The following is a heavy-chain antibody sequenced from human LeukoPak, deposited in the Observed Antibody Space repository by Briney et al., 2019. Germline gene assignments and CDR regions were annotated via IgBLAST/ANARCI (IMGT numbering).Heavy chain of an antibody. Sequence: GGSLRLSCAASGFTFSTYDMNWVRQAPGKGLVWVARIKGDGSSTIYADSVKGRFTISRDNSKNTLYLQTSSLRAEDTAVYYCARASTTVPNLLDHWGRGTLVTVSS. D-gene: IGHD4-17*01. CDR2: IKGDGSST. V-gene: IGHV3-74*01. CDR1: GFTFSTYD. J-gene: IGHJ4*02. CDR3: ARASTTVPNLLDH.